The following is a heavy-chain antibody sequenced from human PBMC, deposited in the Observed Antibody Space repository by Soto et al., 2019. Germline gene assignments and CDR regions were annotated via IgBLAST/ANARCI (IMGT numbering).Heavy chain of an antibody. CDR2: ISSSSSYI. CDR1: GFTFSSYS. J-gene: IGHJ3*02. D-gene: IGHD1-26*01. Sequence: EVQLVESGGGLVKPGGSLRLSCAASGFTFSSYSMNWVRQAPGKGLEWVSSISSSSSYIYYADSVKGRFTISIDNAKNSLYLQMKSLRGEDTAVYYWGRGASGRYVGRGGDAFDIWGQGTMVTVSS. CDR3: GRGASGRYVGRGGDAFDI. V-gene: IGHV3-21*01.